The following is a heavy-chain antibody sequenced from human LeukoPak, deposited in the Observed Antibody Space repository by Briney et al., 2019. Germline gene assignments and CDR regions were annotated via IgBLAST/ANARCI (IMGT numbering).Heavy chain of an antibody. D-gene: IGHD3-22*01. J-gene: IGHJ5*02. CDR1: GGSISSGGYY. Sequence: PSETLSLTCTVSGGSISSGGYYWSWIRQHPGKGLEWIGYIYYSGSTYYNPSLKSRVTISVDTSKNQFSLKLSSVTAADTAVYYCAREVGLNYYDSSGNARWSDPWGQGTLVTVSS. V-gene: IGHV4-31*03. CDR2: IYYSGST. CDR3: AREVGLNYYDSSGNARWSDP.